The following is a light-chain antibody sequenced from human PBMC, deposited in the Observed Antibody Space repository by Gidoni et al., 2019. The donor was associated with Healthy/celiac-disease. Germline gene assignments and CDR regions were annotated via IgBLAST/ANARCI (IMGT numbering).Light chain of an antibody. CDR1: QSVSSY. Sequence: EIVLTQSPATLSLSPGARATLSCRASQSVSSYLAWYQQKPGQAPRLLIYDASNRATGIPARFSGSGSGTDFTLTISSLEPEDFAVYYCQQRSNWPLFTFGPGTKVDIK. V-gene: IGKV3-11*01. J-gene: IGKJ3*01. CDR2: DAS. CDR3: QQRSNWPLFT.